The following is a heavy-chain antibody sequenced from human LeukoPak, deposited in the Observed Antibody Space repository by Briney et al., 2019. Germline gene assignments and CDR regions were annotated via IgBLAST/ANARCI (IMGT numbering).Heavy chain of an antibody. CDR3: ARDPLLGEATVNDY. CDR1: GFTFSSYE. J-gene: IGHJ4*02. V-gene: IGHV3-48*03. CDR2: ISSGGSTI. Sequence: PGGSLRLSCAASGFTFSSYEMNWVRQAPGKGLEWVSYISSGGSTIYYADSVKGRFTISRDNAKNSLYLQMNSLRGEDTAVYYCARDPLLGEATVNDYWGQGTLVTVSS. D-gene: IGHD5-12*01.